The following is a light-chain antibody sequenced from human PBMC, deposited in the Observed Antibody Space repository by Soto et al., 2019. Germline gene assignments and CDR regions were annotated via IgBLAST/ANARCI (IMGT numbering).Light chain of an antibody. CDR3: QTWGTGPLV. J-gene: IGLJ2*01. Sequence: QPVLTQSPSASASLGASVKLTCTLSSGHSTYAIAWHQQQPEKGPRYLMKLNSDGSHSKGDGIPDRFSGSSSGAERYLTISSPQSEDEADYYCQTWGTGPLVFGGGTKLTVL. CDR1: SGHSTYA. CDR2: LNSDGSH. V-gene: IGLV4-69*01.